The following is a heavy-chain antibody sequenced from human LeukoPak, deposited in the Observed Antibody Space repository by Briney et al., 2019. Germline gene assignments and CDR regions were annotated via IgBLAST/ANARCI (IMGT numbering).Heavy chain of an antibody. CDR3: ARGLATAAAY. V-gene: IGHV3-7*01. D-gene: IGHD6-13*01. J-gene: IGHJ4*02. Sequence: TGGSLRLSCVDSGFTFNKYWMSWVRQAPGKGLEWVANIDEDGTEKYYVDSVKGRFTISRDNAKSSVFLQINSLRVEDTALYYCARGLATAAAYWGQGTLVTVSS. CDR1: GFTFNKYW. CDR2: IDEDGTEK.